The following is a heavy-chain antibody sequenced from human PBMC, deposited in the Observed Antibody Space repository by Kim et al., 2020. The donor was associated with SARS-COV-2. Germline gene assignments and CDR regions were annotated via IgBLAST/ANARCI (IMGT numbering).Heavy chain of an antibody. CDR3: ARHAPLYSSSWTVDY. CDR2: IYYSGST. Sequence: SETLSLTCTVSGGSISSSSYYWGWIRQPPGKGLEWIGSIYYSGSTYYNPSLKSRVTISVDTSKNQYSLKLSSVTAADTAVYYCARHAPLYSSSWTVDYWGQGTLVTVSS. J-gene: IGHJ4*02. CDR1: GGSISSSSYY. V-gene: IGHV4-39*01. D-gene: IGHD6-13*01.